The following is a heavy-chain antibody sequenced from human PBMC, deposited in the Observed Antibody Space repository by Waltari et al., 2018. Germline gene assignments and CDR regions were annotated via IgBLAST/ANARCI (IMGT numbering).Heavy chain of an antibody. CDR3: ARHRALHLFGEPVDAFDI. Sequence: HLQLQGSGPGLVKPSDTLSLSCIVSGGSIGSGLPYWVWIRQPPGEGLEWIGSISYSGCAHYHPCLKHRVTRSVDMSKTQFSLRLSSVTAADTAKYYCARHRALHLFGEPVDAFDIWSQGTKVTVSS. CDR1: GGSIGSGLPY. CDR2: ISYSGCA. J-gene: IGHJ3*02. D-gene: IGHD3-10*02. V-gene: IGHV4-39*01.